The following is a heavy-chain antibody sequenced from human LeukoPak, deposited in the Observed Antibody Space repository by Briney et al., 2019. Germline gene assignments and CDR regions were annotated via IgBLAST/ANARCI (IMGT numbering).Heavy chain of an antibody. CDR1: GGSISSSSYY. V-gene: IGHV4-39*01. D-gene: IGHD5-18*01. J-gene: IGHJ4*02. Sequence: PETLSLTCTVSGGSISSSSYYWGWIRQPPGKGLEWIGSIYYSGSTYYNPSLKSRVTISVDTSKNQFSLKLSSVTAADTAVYYCAGSPGGYSYGQFDYWGQGTLVTVSS. CDR2: IYYSGST. CDR3: AGSPGGYSYGQFDY.